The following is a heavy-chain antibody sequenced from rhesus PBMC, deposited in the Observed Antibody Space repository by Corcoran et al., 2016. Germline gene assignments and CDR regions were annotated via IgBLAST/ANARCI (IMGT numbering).Heavy chain of an antibody. Sequence: QVQLQESGPGLVKPSEPLSLTCAVSGAPISGYWWSWIRQSPGTGLEWIGEITGDSGSTYYTPPLKSRFTISKDASKSQFSLNLSSVTAADTAMYYCARRAGGRFASWGQGVLVTVSS. D-gene: IGHD6-25*01. CDR3: ARRAGGRFAS. J-gene: IGHJ4*01. V-gene: IGHV4-80*01. CDR2: ITGDSGST. CDR1: GAPISGYW.